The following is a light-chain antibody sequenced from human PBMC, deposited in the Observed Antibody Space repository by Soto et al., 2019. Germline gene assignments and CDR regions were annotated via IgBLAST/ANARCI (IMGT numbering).Light chain of an antibody. CDR3: QQYNTYYPT. CDR1: QSISSW. V-gene: IGKV1-5*01. CDR2: HAS. Sequence: DIQMTQSPSTLSASVGDRVTITCRASQSISSWLAWYQQKPGKAPKLLIYHASSLETGVPSRFSGSGSGTEFTLTISSLQPDDFATYHCQQYNTYYPTFGQGTKVDIK. J-gene: IGKJ1*01.